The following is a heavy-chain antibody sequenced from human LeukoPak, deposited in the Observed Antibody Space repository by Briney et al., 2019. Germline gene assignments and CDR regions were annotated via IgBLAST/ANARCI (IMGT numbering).Heavy chain of an antibody. D-gene: IGHD5-18*01. Sequence: GGSLRLSCAASGFTFDDYAMHWVRQAPGKGLEWVSGISWNSGSIGYADSVKGRFTTSRDNAKNSLYLQMNSLRAEDMALYYCAKSDSYGYYFDYWGQGTLVTVSS. CDR3: AKSDSYGYYFDY. J-gene: IGHJ4*02. CDR1: GFTFDDYA. CDR2: ISWNSGSI. V-gene: IGHV3-9*03.